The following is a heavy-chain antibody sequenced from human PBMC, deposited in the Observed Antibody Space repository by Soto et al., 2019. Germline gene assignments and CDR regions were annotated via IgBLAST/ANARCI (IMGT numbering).Heavy chain of an antibody. CDR1: GFTFSSYA. V-gene: IGHV3-23*01. D-gene: IGHD5-12*01. Sequence: GGSLRLSCAASGFTFSSYAMSWVRQAPGKGLEWVSAISGSGGSTYYADSVKGRFTISRDNSKNTLYLQMNSLRAEDTAVYYCAKPVGATNLYYYYYYYKDVWGKGTTVTVSS. J-gene: IGHJ6*03. CDR2: ISGSGGST. CDR3: AKPVGATNLYYYYYYYKDV.